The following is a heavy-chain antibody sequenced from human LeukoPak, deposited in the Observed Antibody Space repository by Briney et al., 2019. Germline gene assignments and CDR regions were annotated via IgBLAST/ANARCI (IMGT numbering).Heavy chain of an antibody. CDR3: AREETPYYFDY. CDR2: INHSGST. V-gene: IGHV4-34*01. Sequence: SETLSLTCAVHGGSFSGYYWSWIRQPPGKGLEWIGEINHSGSTNYNPSLKSRITISVDTSKNQFSLKLSSVTAADTAVYYCAREETPYYFDYWGQGTLVTVSS. J-gene: IGHJ4*02. CDR1: GGSFSGYY.